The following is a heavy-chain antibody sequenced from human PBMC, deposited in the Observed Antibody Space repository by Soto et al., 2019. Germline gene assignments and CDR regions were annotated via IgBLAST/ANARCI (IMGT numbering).Heavy chain of an antibody. J-gene: IGHJ4*02. D-gene: IGHD5-12*01. CDR1: GVTFSSYA. Sequence: EVQLLESGGGLVQPGGSLRLSCAASGVTFSSYAMSWVRQAPGKGLEWVSAISGSGGSTYYADSVKGRFTISRDNSKNTLYLQMNSLRAEDTAVYYCARDTFPRRRDGYNYFDYWGQGTLVTVSS. V-gene: IGHV3-23*01. CDR3: ARDTFPRRRDGYNYFDY. CDR2: ISGSGGST.